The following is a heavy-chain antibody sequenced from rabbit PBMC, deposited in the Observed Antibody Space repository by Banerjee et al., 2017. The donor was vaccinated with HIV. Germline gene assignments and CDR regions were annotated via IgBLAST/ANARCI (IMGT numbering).Heavy chain of an antibody. CDR3: ARDYGDYDSPGGL. CDR2: INAVTGKP. J-gene: IGHJ4*01. CDR1: GFSFSNKAV. D-gene: IGHD2-1*01. Sequence: QEQLVESGGGLVKPEGSLKLSCTASGFSFSNKAVMCWVRQAPGKGLEWIACINAVTGKPVYASWAKGRSTFSKTSSTTVTLQLSSLTAADTATYFCARDYGDYDSPGGLWGPGTLVTVS. V-gene: IGHV1S45*01.